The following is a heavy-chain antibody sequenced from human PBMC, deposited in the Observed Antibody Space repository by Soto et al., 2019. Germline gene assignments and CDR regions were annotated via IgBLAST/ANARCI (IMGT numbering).Heavy chain of an antibody. V-gene: IGHV1-46*01. D-gene: IGHD1-26*01. J-gene: IGHJ3*02. CDR3: TRVDSHVVAAHRGQPFDI. CDR1: GYTFTNNY. Sequence: GASVKVSCKASGYTFTNNYIHWVRQAPGQGLEWMGMVNPNVGTTNYAQNFQGRVAMTTDTSTSTLYMELSSLRSEDTAVYYCTRVDSHVVAAHRGQPFDIWGQGTMVTVSS. CDR2: VNPNVGTT.